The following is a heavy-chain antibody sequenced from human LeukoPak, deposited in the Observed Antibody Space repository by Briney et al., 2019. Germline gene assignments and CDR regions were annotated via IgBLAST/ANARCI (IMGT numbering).Heavy chain of an antibody. Sequence: EGSLRLSCAASGFTFSSFPMSWVRQAPGKGLEWVSVISGGGVSTYYADSVKGRFTISRDNSKNTLYLQMNGLRAEDTAVYYCAKETVVDTDNWFDPWGQGTLVTVSS. CDR1: GFTFSSFP. CDR3: AKETVVDTDNWFDP. D-gene: IGHD5-18*01. J-gene: IGHJ5*02. V-gene: IGHV3-23*01. CDR2: ISGGGVST.